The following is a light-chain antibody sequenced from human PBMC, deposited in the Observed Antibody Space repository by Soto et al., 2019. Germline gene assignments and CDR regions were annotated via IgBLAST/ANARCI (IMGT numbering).Light chain of an antibody. J-gene: IGKJ3*01. CDR3: QQYYKWPPFT. CDR2: NAA. Sequence: EIVMTQSPATLSVSPGERATLSCRASQRIDTSLAWYQQRPGQAPRLLLYNAATRATGIPARFSGRGFGTEFTLTISSLQSEDFALYYCQQYYKWPPFTLRPGTKVDIK. CDR1: QRIDTS. V-gene: IGKV3-15*01.